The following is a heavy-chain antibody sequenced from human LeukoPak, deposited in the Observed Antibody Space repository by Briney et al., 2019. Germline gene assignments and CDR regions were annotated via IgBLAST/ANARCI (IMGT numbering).Heavy chain of an antibody. CDR1: GFTFSSYA. D-gene: IGHD6-25*01. CDR2: ISYDGSNK. J-gene: IGHJ6*03. Sequence: LRLSCAASGFTFSSYAMHWVRQAPGKGLEWVAVISYDGSNKYYADSVKGRFTISRDNSKNTLYLQMNSLRAEDTAVYYCAKAARPYYYYYYMDVWGKGTTVTVSS. CDR3: AKAARPYYYYYYMDV. V-gene: IGHV3-30*04.